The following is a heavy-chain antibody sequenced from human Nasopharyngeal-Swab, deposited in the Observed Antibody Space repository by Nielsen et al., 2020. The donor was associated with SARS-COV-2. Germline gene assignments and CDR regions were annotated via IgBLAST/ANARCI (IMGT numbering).Heavy chain of an antibody. Sequence: GESLKISCAASGFTFSSYAMSWVRQAPGEGLEWVSAISGSGGTTYYADSVKGRFTISRDNSKNTLYLQMNSLRAEDTAVYYCAKDRSLYCSSTSCSKKFDSWGQGTLVTVSS. D-gene: IGHD2-2*01. V-gene: IGHV3-23*01. CDR2: ISGSGGTT. J-gene: IGHJ4*02. CDR3: AKDRSLYCSSTSCSKKFDS. CDR1: GFTFSSYA.